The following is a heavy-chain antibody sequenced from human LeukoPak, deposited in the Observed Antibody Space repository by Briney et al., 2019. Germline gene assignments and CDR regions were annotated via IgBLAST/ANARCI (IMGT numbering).Heavy chain of an antibody. D-gene: IGHD3-16*02. J-gene: IGHJ4*02. CDR1: GGSFSVYY. CDR2: IHHDGST. Sequence: SETLSLTCAVYGGSFSVYYWSWIRQSPGKGPEWIGEIHHDGSTNYSPSLKSRVTLSVDTSKNQFSLRLSSVTAADTAVYYCARRTFGGVIAYWGQGTLVTVSS. V-gene: IGHV4-34*01. CDR3: ARRTFGGVIAY.